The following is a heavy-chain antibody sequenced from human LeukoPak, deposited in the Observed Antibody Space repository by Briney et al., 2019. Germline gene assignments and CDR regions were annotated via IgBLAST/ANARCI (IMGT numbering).Heavy chain of an antibody. D-gene: IGHD3-3*01. V-gene: IGHV4-59*01. J-gene: IGHJ4*02. CDR3: ARGANLDFWSGSFDY. CDR1: GGSISSYY. Sequence: PSETLSLTCTVSGGSISSYYWSWIRQPPGKGLEWIGYIYYSGSTNYNPSLKSRVTISVDTSKNQFSLKLSSVTAADTAVYYCARGANLDFWSGSFDYWGQGTLVTVSS. CDR2: IYYSGST.